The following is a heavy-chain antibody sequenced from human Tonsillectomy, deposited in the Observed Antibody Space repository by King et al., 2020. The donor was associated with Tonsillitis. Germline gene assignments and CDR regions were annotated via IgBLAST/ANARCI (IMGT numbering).Heavy chain of an antibody. CDR2: VSYSGST. J-gene: IGHJ4*02. CDR1: GDSISDYY. V-gene: IGHV4-59*01. Sequence: QLQESGPGLVKPSETLSLTCTVSGDSISDYYWSWIRQPPGKGLEWMGYVSYSGSTNYNPSLKSRVTISVDTSKNQFSLRLSSVTAADTAVYYCARTFYASGSFPGCFDYWGQGTLVTVSS. CDR3: ARTFYASGSFPGCFDY. D-gene: IGHD3-10*01.